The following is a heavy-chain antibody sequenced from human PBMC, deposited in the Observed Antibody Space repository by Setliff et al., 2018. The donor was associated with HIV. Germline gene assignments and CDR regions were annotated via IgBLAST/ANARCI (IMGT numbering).Heavy chain of an antibody. CDR1: GFRVTDTY. J-gene: IGHJ4*02. D-gene: IGHD5-18*01. V-gene: IGHV3-66*02. CDR3: AKGGYGGAYYVAGY. CDR2: IYKAGKT. Sequence: GGSLRLSCDASGFRVTDTYMAWVRQAPGKGLEWVTLIYKAGKTYYADFVKGRFTIARDDSKNTVSLQMTNLGTGDTATYYCAKGGYGGAYYVAGYWGQGTLVTVSS.